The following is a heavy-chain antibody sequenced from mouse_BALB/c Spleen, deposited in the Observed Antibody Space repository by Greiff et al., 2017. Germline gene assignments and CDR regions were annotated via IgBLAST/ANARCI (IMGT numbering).Heavy chain of an antibody. J-gene: IGHJ1*01. CDR1: GFTFSSFG. CDR3: ARAQGNWYFDV. D-gene: IGHD2-14*01. CDR2: ISSGSSTI. V-gene: IGHV5-17*02. Sequence: VQLKESGGGLVQPGGSRKLSCAASGFTFSSFGMHWVRQAPEKGLEWVAYISSGSSTIYYADTVKGRFTISRDNPKNTLFLQMTSLRSEDTAMYYCARAQGNWYFDVWGAGTTVTVSS.